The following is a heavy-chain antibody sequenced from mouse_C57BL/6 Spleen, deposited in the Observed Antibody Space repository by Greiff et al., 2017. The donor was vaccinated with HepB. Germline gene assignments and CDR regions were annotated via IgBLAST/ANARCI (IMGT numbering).Heavy chain of an antibody. CDR2: IDPSDSYT. Sequence: QVQLQQPGAELVMPGASVKLSCKASGYTFTSYWMHWVKQRPGQGLEWIGEIDPSDSYTNYNQKFKGKSTLTVDKSSSTAYMQLSSLTSEDSAVYYCAVITTVVDYWGQGTTLTVSS. D-gene: IGHD1-1*01. CDR3: AVITTVVDY. J-gene: IGHJ2*01. CDR1: GYTFTSYW. V-gene: IGHV1-69*01.